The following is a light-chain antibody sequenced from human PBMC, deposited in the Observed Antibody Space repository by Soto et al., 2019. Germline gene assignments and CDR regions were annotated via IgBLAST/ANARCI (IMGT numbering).Light chain of an antibody. J-gene: IGKJ1*01. CDR1: QSVNTN. Sequence: EIVMTQSPATLSVSPGERATLSCRASQSVNTNSAWYQQKPGQAPRLLIYSVSSRATGIPDRFSGSGSGTDFTLTISRLEPEDFAMYYCLHHGSSLWTFGQGTKVDIK. CDR3: LHHGSSLWT. V-gene: IGKV3-20*01. CDR2: SVS.